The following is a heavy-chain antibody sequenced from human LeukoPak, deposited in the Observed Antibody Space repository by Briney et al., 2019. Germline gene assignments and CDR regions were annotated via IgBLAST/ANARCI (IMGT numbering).Heavy chain of an antibody. V-gene: IGHV3-15*07. CDR1: GFTFSNAW. Sequence: GGSLRLSCAASGFTFSNAWMNWVRQAPGKGLEWVGRIKSKTDGGTTDYAAPVKGRFTIPRDDSKNTLYLQMNSLKAEDTAVYYCTTHYDSSGYGGYWGQGTLVTVSS. D-gene: IGHD3-22*01. CDR2: IKSKTDGGTT. CDR3: TTHYDSSGYGGY. J-gene: IGHJ4*02.